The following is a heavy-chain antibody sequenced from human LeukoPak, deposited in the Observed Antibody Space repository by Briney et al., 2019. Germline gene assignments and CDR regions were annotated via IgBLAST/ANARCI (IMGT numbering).Heavy chain of an antibody. D-gene: IGHD2-15*01. Sequence: GRSLGLSCAASGFTFSNYGIHWVRQAPGKGLEWVALISYDGSNKFYADSVKGRFTISRDNSRNTLYLQMNSLRAEDTAVYYCAKGEVVWSHFDFWGQGTLVTVSS. CDR3: AKGEVVWSHFDF. V-gene: IGHV3-30*18. J-gene: IGHJ4*02. CDR1: GFTFSNYG. CDR2: ISYDGSNK.